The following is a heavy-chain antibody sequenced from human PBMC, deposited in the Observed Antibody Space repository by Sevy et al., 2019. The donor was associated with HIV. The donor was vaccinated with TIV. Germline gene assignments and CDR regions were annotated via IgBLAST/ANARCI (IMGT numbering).Heavy chain of an antibody. J-gene: IGHJ4*02. CDR3: GGGGCNRPHGY. CDR2: LSFGCGKI. V-gene: IGHV3-23*01. CDR1: GFNFNIYS. D-gene: IGHD3-16*01. Sequence: GGSLRLSCAVSGFNFNIYSMSWVRQAPGKGLEWVSTLSFGCGKINYADSVKGRFIISRDDSKNTLYLQMNSLRAEDTGGYFCGGGGCNRPHGYWGQGTLVTVSS.